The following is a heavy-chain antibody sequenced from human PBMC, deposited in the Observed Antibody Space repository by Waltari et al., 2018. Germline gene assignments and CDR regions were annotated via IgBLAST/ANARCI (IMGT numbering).Heavy chain of an antibody. CDR1: GGSISSISYY. D-gene: IGHD6-19*01. Sequence: QLQLQESGPGLVKPSETLSFTCTVSGGSISSISYYWGWIRQPPGKGLEWIGRIDYSGSSCYEASLKSRGTISVDTSKNQFSLKLSSVTAADTAVYYCATKRESSASGFDYWGQGTLVTVSS. CDR2: IDYSGSS. CDR3: ATKRESSASGFDY. J-gene: IGHJ4*02. V-gene: IGHV4-39*01.